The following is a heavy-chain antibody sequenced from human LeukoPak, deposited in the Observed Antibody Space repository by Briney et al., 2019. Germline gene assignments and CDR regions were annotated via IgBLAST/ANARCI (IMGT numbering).Heavy chain of an antibody. CDR3: ARETAHCGGDCFDY. V-gene: IGHV3-48*03. Sequence: PGGSLRLSCAASGFTFSTYEFNWVRQAPGKGLEWVAYIGVGGNSIYYADSVRGRFTTSRDNAQNSLYLEMNSLKVEDTALYYCARETAHCGGDCFDYRGQGTLVTVSS. CDR1: GFTFSTYE. J-gene: IGHJ4*02. D-gene: IGHD2-21*01. CDR2: IGVGGNSI.